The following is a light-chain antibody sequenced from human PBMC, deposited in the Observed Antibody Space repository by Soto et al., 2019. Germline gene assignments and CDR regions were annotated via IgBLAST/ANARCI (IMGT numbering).Light chain of an antibody. J-gene: IGLJ3*02. CDR1: SSNIGAGYD. V-gene: IGLV1-40*01. CDR3: QSYDNSLSGLV. Sequence: QSVLTQPPSVSGAPGQRVTISCTGSSSNIGAGYDVQWYQQLPGTAPRLLIHANSNRPSGVPDRFSGSKSGTSGSLAITGLQAEDEGDYYCQSYDNSLSGLVVGGGTKLT. CDR2: ANS.